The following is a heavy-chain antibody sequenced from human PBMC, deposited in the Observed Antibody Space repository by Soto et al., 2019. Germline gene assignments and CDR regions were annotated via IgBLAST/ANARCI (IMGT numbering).Heavy chain of an antibody. CDR2: ISYDGSIK. J-gene: IGHJ6*02. D-gene: IGHD5-18*01. CDR3: ANSEYSRYKNIDV. V-gene: IGHV3-30*18. Sequence: GGSLRLSCAASGFTFRCYGMHWVRQSPGRGLEWVALISYDGSIKYYADSVRGRFTISRDNSKNTLYLQMNSLRAEDTAVYYCANSEYSRYKNIDVWGQGTTVTVSS. CDR1: GFTFRCYG.